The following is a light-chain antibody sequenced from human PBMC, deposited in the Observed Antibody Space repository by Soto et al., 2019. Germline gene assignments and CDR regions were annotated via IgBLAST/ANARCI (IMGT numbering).Light chain of an antibody. CDR1: QSVSSK. V-gene: IGKV3-15*01. CDR2: GAS. CDR3: QQYNSWPLT. J-gene: IGKJ4*02. Sequence: EIVMTQSPATLSVSPGERATLSCRASQSVSSKLAWYQQKPGQAPRLLIYGASTRATGIPTRFSGSGSGTEFPLTISSLQSEDFAVYSCQQYNSWPLTFGAGTKVEIK.